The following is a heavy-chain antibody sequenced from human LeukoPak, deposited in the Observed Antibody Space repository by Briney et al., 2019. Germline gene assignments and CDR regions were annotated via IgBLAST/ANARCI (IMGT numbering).Heavy chain of an antibody. CDR1: GGSFSGYY. J-gene: IGHJ3*02. Sequence: SETLSLTCAVYGGSFSGYYWSWIRQPPGKGLEWIGEINHSGSTNYNPSLKSRVTKSVDTSKNQFSLKLSSVTAADTAVYYCASLGNVDAFDIWGQGTMVTVSS. V-gene: IGHV4-34*01. D-gene: IGHD7-27*01. CDR2: INHSGST. CDR3: ASLGNVDAFDI.